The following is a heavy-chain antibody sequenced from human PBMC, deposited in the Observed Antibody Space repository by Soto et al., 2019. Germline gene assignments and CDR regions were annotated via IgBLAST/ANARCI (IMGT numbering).Heavy chain of an antibody. CDR3: AREGYYSGSGTYSPPRYYGMDA. D-gene: IGHD3-10*01. V-gene: IGHV1-3*01. CDR1: GYTFTSYA. CDR2: INADNGNT. Sequence: GASVKVSCKASGYTFTSYAMHWVRQAPGQRLEWMGWINADNGNTKYGQKFQGRVTMTTDTSTRTAYMELKSLRSDDTAVYFCAREGYYSGSGTYSPPRYYGMDAWGQGTTVTVSS. J-gene: IGHJ6*02.